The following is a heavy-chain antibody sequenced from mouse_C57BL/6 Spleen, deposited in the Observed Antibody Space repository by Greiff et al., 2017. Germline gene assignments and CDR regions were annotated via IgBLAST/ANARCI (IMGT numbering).Heavy chain of an antibody. V-gene: IGHV1-52*01. CDR1: GYTFTNSW. Sequence: QVQLQQPGAELVRPGSSVQLSCKASGYTFTNSWMHWVKKRPIQGLEGLGNIDPSDSDNHSNPKFQDKATLTVDKSSSTAYMQLSSLIAEDSAVYVCAREDYDYGEFAYWGQGTLVTVSA. CDR3: AREDYDYGEFAY. J-gene: IGHJ3*01. CDR2: IDPSDSDN. D-gene: IGHD2-4*01.